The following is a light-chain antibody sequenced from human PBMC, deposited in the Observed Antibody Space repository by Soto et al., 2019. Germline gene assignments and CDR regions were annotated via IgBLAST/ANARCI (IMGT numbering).Light chain of an antibody. V-gene: IGKV1-8*01. CDR3: QQYYGYSWT. J-gene: IGKJ1*01. CDR1: QDISSY. Sequence: AIRMTQSPSSFSASAGDRVTITCRASQDISSYLAWYQQKPRKAPKLLIYGASTLQSGVPSRFSGSGSGTDFSLTISRLQSEDFATYYCQQYYGYSWTFGQGTKVEI. CDR2: GAS.